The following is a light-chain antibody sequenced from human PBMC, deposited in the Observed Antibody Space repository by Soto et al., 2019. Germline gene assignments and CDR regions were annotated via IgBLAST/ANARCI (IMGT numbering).Light chain of an antibody. CDR2: KGT. V-gene: IGKV1-12*01. CDR3: HQASSFPLT. Sequence: DIQITQSPSSVSASVGDTVTITCRASQVISAWLVWYQQKPGRAPKLLIYKGTNLQLGVPSRFSGSASETDFTLTLTITNLQPEDFATYYCHQASSFPLTFGGGTKVEI. J-gene: IGKJ4*01. CDR1: QVISAW.